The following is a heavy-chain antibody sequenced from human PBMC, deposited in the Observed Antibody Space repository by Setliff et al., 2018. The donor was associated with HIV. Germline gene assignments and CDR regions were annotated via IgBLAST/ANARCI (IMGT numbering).Heavy chain of an antibody. CDR3: ARVVTGTYDAFDI. D-gene: IGHD1-7*01. Sequence: ASVKVSCKASGYTFTNYYMHWVRQAPGQGLEWMGRFNPNSGGTNYAQKFQGRVTMTRNTYISTAYMELRRLKSEDTAVYYCARVVTGTYDAFDIWGQGTMVTVSS. J-gene: IGHJ3*02. CDR1: GYTFTNYY. V-gene: IGHV1-2*06. CDR2: FNPNSGGT.